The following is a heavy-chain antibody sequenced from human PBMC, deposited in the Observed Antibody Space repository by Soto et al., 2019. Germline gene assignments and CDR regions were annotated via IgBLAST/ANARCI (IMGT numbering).Heavy chain of an antibody. CDR1: GFTFSDSW. D-gene: IGHD5-12*01. Sequence: PGGSLRLSCAASGFTFSDSWMGWGRQTPGKGLEWVATIKADGTEKYYVDSVKGRFTFSRDNAKTSVYLEMNSLRAEDTAVYYCVTAVRGYNANGDLWGQGTTVTVSS. J-gene: IGHJ6*02. CDR3: VTAVRGYNANGDL. V-gene: IGHV3-7*03. CDR2: IKADGTEK.